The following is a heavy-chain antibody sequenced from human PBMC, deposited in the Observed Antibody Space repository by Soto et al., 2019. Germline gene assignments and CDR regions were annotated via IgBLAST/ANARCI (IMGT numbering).Heavy chain of an antibody. J-gene: IGHJ4*02. CDR2: INPSGGST. V-gene: IGHV1-46*03. Sequence: QVQLVQSGAEVKKPGASVKVSCKASGYTFTSYYMHWVRQAPGQGLEWMGIINPSGGSTSYAQKFQGRVTMTRDTSTSTVYMELSSLRSEDTVVYYCARSPYRGASLRAGFDYWGQGTLVTVSS. D-gene: IGHD1-26*01. CDR3: ARSPYRGASLRAGFDY. CDR1: GYTFTSYY.